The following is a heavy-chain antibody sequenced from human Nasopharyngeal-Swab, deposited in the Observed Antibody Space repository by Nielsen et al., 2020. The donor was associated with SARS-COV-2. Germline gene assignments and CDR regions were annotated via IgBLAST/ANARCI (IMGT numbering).Heavy chain of an antibody. V-gene: IGHV3-7*04. Sequence: GESLKISCAASGFTFSSYWMSWVRQDPGKGLEWVANIKQDGSEKYYVDSVKGRFTISRDNAKNSLYLQMNSLRAEDTAVYYCARVILWAFDYWGQGTLVTVSS. J-gene: IGHJ4*02. CDR1: GFTFSSYW. D-gene: IGHD3-10*01. CDR2: IKQDGSEK. CDR3: ARVILWAFDY.